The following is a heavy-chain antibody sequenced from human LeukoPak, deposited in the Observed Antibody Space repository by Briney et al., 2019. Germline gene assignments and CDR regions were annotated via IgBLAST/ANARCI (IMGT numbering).Heavy chain of an antibody. D-gene: IGHD6-13*01. CDR2: INPSGGST. CDR1: GYTFTSYY. V-gene: IGHV1-46*01. J-gene: IGHJ4*02. Sequence: ASVKVSCKASGYTFTSYYMHWVRQAPGQGLEWMGIINPSGGSTSYAQKFQGRVTMTRDTSTSTVYMELSSLRSEDTAVYYCATSINAYRIAAAGTGNAAFDYWGQGTLVTVSS. CDR3: ATSINAYRIAAAGTGNAAFDY.